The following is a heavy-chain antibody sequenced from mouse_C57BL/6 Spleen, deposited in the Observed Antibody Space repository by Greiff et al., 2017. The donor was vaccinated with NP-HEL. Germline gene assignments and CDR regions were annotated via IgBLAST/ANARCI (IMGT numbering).Heavy chain of an antibody. CDR1: GYAFTNYL. J-gene: IGHJ3*01. CDR2: INPGSGGT. Sequence: VQLQQSGAELVRPGTSVKVSCKASGYAFTNYLIEWVKQRPGQGLEWIGVINPGSGGTNYNEKFKGKATLTADKSSSTAYMQLSSLTSEDSAVYFCASGYYGSSSAWFAYWGHGTLVTVSA. CDR3: ASGYYGSSSAWFAY. V-gene: IGHV1-54*01. D-gene: IGHD1-1*01.